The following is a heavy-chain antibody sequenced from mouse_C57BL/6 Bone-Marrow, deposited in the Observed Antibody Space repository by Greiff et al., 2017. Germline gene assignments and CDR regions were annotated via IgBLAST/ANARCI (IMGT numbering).Heavy chain of an antibody. CDR3: AREGGLRSYAMDY. Sequence: QVQLKESGAELVKPGASVKISCKASGYAFSSYWMNWVKQRPGKGLEWIGQIYPGDGDTNYNGKFKGKATLTADKSSSTAYMQLSSLTSEDSAVYFCAREGGLRSYAMDYWGQGTSVTVSS. CDR1: GYAFSSYW. J-gene: IGHJ4*01. CDR2: IYPGDGDT. V-gene: IGHV1-80*01. D-gene: IGHD1-1*01.